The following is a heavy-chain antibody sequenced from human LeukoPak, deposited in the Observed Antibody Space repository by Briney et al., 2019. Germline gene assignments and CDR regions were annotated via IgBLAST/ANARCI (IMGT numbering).Heavy chain of an antibody. V-gene: IGHV1-2*02. Sequence: GASVKVSCKASGYTFTDYYFHWVRQVPGQGLECMGWINPNTGGTNYPQKFQGRVTMTRDTAISTAYMELTSLRSDDTAVYYCARDLGATTGAPWYYFDNWGQGTLVTVSS. CDR3: ARDLGATTGAPWYYFDN. CDR1: GYTFTDYY. CDR2: INPNTGGT. D-gene: IGHD1-26*01. J-gene: IGHJ4*01.